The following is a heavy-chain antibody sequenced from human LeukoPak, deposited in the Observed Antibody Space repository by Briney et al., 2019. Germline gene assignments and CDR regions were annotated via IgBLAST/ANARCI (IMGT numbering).Heavy chain of an antibody. CDR1: GFTFSSYG. CDR2: IRYDGSNK. CDR3: AKVLYDSSGYYPLGYFDY. J-gene: IGHJ4*02. Sequence: GGSLRLSWAASGFTFSSYGMHWVRQAPGKGLEWVAFIRYDGSNKYYADSVKGRFTISRDNSKNTLYLQMNSLRAEDTAVYYCAKVLYDSSGYYPLGYFDYWGQGTLVTVSS. V-gene: IGHV3-30*02. D-gene: IGHD3-22*01.